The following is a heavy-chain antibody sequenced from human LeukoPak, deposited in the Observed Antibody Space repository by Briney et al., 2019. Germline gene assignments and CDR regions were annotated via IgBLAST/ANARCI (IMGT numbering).Heavy chain of an antibody. CDR3: AKTQWKVGATDYFDY. V-gene: IGHV3-23*01. Sequence: GGSLRLSCAASGFPFNKYAMTWVRQAPGKGLEWGSNIKYDGRERHYSDSVKGRFTISRDNSKNTLFLQMDSLRAEDTAVYYCAKTQWKVGATDYFDYWGQGLLVTVSS. CDR1: GFPFNKYA. CDR2: IKYDGRER. D-gene: IGHD1-26*01. J-gene: IGHJ4*02.